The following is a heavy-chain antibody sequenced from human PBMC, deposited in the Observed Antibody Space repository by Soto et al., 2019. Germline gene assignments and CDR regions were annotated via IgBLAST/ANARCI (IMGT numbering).Heavy chain of an antibody. CDR1: GFIFSEYS. CDR3: AKYTHYSDRSAYHPPYYYDF. D-gene: IGHD3-22*01. V-gene: IGHV3-21*01. J-gene: IGHJ4*02. CDR2: ISGSSSHM. Sequence: LRLSCKASGFIFSEYSMSWVRQAPGKGLEWVSSISGSSSHMYYADSLKGRFTISRDNAKNSLYLQMSGLRAEDAAVYFCAKYTHYSDRSAYHPPYYYDFWGQGILVTVPS.